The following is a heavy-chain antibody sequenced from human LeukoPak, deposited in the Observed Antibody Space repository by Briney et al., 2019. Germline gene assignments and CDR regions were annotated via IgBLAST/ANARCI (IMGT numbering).Heavy chain of an antibody. CDR2: ISSSSSYI. V-gene: IGHV3-21*01. D-gene: IGHD1-26*01. CDR1: GFTFSSYS. Sequence: GGSLRLSCAASGFTFSSYSMNWVRQAPGKGLEWVSSISSSSSYIYYADSVKGRFTISRDNAKNSLYLQMNSLRAEDTAVYYCASWDQWELTHRFDYWGQGTLVTVSS. CDR3: ASWDQWELTHRFDY. J-gene: IGHJ4*02.